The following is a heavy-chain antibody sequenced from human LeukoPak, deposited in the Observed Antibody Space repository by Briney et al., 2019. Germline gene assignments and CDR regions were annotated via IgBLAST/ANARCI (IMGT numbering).Heavy chain of an antibody. Sequence: GESLKISCKGFGYNFTTYWIAWVRQMPGKGLEWMGVIYPGDSDTRYSPSFQGQVTISVDKSISTAYLQWSSLKASDSAIYYCARGPGYGYDQFDNWGQGTLVTVSS. V-gene: IGHV5-51*01. CDR1: GYNFTTYW. D-gene: IGHD5-18*01. CDR2: IYPGDSDT. CDR3: ARGPGYGYDQFDN. J-gene: IGHJ4*02.